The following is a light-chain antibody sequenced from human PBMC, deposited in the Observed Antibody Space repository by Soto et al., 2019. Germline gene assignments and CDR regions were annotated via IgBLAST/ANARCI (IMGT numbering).Light chain of an antibody. Sequence: DIVLTQSPGTLSLSPGERATLSCRASQSVSSSYLAWYQQKPGQAPRLLIYGASSRATGIPDRFSGSGSGTDFTLTIRILEPEDVAVYYCQQYANSLYTFGQATTLEIK. CDR1: QSVSSSY. CDR3: QQYANSLYT. V-gene: IGKV3-20*01. CDR2: GAS. J-gene: IGKJ2*01.